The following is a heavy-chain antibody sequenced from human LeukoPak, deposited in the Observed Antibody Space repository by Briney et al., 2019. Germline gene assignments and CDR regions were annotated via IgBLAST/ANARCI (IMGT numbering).Heavy chain of an antibody. V-gene: IGHV4-59*01. J-gene: IGHJ4*02. D-gene: IGHD5-18*01. Sequence: SETLSLTCTVSGGSLSSYYWSWIRQPPGKGLEYIGYIYYSGSTNYNPSLKTRVTISVDTSKNQFSLKLSSVTAADTAVYYCARGRGIQLWTYFDYCGQGTLVTVSS. CDR3: ARGRGIQLWTYFDY. CDR2: IYYSGST. CDR1: GGSLSSYY.